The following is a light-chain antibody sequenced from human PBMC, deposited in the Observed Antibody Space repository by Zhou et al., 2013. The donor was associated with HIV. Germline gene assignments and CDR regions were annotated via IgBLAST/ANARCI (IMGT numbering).Light chain of an antibody. CDR2: KAS. V-gene: IGKV1-5*03. CDR1: QSISSY. J-gene: IGKJ2*01. Sequence: DIQMTQSPSSLSASLGDRVIINCRASQSISSYINWYQQKPGEAPKLLIYKASSLESGVPSRFSGSGSGTEFTLTISSLQPDDFATYYCQQYNSYSTFGQGTKLEIK. CDR3: QQYNSYST.